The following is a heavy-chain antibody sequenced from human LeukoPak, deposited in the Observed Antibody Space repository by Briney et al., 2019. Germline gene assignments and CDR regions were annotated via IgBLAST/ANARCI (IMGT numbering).Heavy chain of an antibody. CDR1: GYTFTSYG. V-gene: IGHV1-18*01. Sequence: ASVKVSCKASGYTFTSYGISWVRQAPGQGLEWMGWISSNDGNTYYVQNFQGRVTMTTDTSTSTAYMELRSLRSDDTAVYYCARVDILTGYYFFDSWGQGTLVTVSS. CDR2: ISSNDGNT. D-gene: IGHD3-9*01. J-gene: IGHJ4*02. CDR3: ARVDILTGYYFFDS.